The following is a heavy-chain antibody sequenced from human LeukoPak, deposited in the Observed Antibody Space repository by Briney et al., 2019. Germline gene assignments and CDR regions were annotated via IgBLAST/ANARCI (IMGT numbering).Heavy chain of an antibody. CDR3: ARDGYCSGGTCSNDYYYGVDI. J-gene: IGHJ6*02. Sequence: KPGVSLRLSGAASGFTFSDYYMSWLRQAPGKGLEWLSYINSSGSIIYYADSVKGRFTISRDNAKNSLYLQMNSLRAEDTAVYYCARDGYCSGGTCSNDYYYGVDIWGQGTTVTVSS. V-gene: IGHV3-11*01. CDR1: GFTFSDYY. CDR2: INSSGSII. D-gene: IGHD2-15*01.